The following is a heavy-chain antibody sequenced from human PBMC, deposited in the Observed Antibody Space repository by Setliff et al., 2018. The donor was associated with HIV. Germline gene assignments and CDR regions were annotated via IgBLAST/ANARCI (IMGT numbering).Heavy chain of an antibody. J-gene: IGHJ3*01. CDR1: GGSFSGYY. CDR3: ARDDSIVLVPAIMRGDGFDF. V-gene: IGHV4-34*01. D-gene: IGHD2-2*01. CDR2: INHSGST. Sequence: SETLSLTCAVYGGSFSGYYWSWIRQSPGKGLEWIGEINHSGSTNYNPSLKSRVTILGDTSKNQFSLRLASVTAADTAIYYCARDDSIVLVPAIMRGDGFDFWGQGRMVTVSS.